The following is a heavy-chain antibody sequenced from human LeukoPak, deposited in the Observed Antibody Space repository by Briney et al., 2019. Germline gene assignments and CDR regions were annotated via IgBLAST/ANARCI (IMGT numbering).Heavy chain of an antibody. J-gene: IGHJ4*02. D-gene: IGHD3-10*01. CDR1: GFTFSSYS. CDR3: AREKDYYGSGSYYHYFDY. V-gene: IGHV3-21*01. CDR2: ISSSSSYI. Sequence: GGSLRLSCAASGFTFSSYSMNWVRQAPGKGLEWVLSISSSSSYIYYADSVKGRFTISRDNAKNSLYLQMNSLRAEDTAVYYCAREKDYYGSGSYYHYFDYWGQGTLVTVSS.